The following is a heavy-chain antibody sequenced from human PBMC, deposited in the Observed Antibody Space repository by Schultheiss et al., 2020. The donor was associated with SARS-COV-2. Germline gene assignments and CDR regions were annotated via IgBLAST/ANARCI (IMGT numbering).Heavy chain of an antibody. CDR3: ARARTGFYFDY. J-gene: IGHJ4*02. Sequence: SQTLSLTCAISGDSVSSSSDAWNWIRQSPSRGLEWLGRTYYRSKWYYDYAVAVKSLITINPDTSKNQFSLQLNSVTPEDTAVYYCARARTGFYFDYWGQGTLVTVSS. CDR2: TYYRSKWYY. D-gene: IGHD1-14*01. V-gene: IGHV6-1*01. CDR1: GDSVSSSSDA.